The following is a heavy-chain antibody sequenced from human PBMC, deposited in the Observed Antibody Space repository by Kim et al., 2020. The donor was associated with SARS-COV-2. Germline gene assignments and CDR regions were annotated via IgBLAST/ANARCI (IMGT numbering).Heavy chain of an antibody. V-gene: IGHV4-30-4*01. Sequence: SETLSLTCTVSGASVNSGDYYWGWIRQPPGKGLEWIGHIYYSGSTYYNPSLKSRITMSVDSSKNHFSLTLSSVTAADTAMYYCVRVLTYYDSTDYYYPNAFDIWGQGTMVTVSS. CDR2: IYYSGST. CDR1: GASVNSGDYY. D-gene: IGHD3-22*01. J-gene: IGHJ3*02. CDR3: VRVLTYYDSTDYYYPNAFDI.